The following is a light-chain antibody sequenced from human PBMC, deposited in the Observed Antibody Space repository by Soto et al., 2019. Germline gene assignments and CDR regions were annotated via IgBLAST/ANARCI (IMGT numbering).Light chain of an antibody. CDR3: SSSTSSSTRV. J-gene: IGLJ1*01. Sequence: QSALTQPASVSGSPGQSITISCTGTSSDVGGYNYVSWYQQHPGKAPKLMIYDVSNRPSGVSNRFSGSKSGNTASLTIFGLQAEDEAHYYCSSSTSSSTRVFGTGTQLTVL. V-gene: IGLV2-14*01. CDR1: SSDVGGYNY. CDR2: DVS.